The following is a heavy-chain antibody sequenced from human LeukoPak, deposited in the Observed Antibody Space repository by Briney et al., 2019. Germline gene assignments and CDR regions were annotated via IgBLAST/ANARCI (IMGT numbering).Heavy chain of an antibody. D-gene: IGHD1-26*01. CDR3: ARHNWSGSYYTEYY. J-gene: IGHJ4*02. CDR2: IYYSGST. CDR1: GGSISSSSYY. V-gene: IGHV4-39*01. Sequence: PSETLSLTCTVSGGSISSSSYYWGWIRQPPGKGLEWIGSIYYSGSTYYNPSLKSRVTISVDTSKNQFSLKLSSVTAADTAVYYCARHNWSGSYYTEYYWGQGTLVTVSS.